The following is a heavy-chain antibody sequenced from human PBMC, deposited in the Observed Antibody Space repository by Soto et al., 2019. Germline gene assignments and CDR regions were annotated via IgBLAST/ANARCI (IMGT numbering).Heavy chain of an antibody. CDR2: IIPIFGTA. V-gene: IGHV1-69*12. CDR1: GGTFSSYA. CDR3: ASSVAKYYYYGMDV. D-gene: IGHD5-12*01. Sequence: QVQLVQSGAEVKKPGSSVKVSCKASGGTFSSYAISWVRQAPGQGLEWMGGIIPIFGTANYAQKFQGSVTITADESTSSDYMELSSRRSEDTAVYYCASSVAKYYYYGMDVWGQGTTVTVSS. J-gene: IGHJ6*02.